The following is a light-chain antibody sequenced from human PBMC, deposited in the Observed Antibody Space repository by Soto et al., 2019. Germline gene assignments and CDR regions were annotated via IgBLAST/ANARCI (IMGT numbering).Light chain of an antibody. V-gene: IGKV3-20*01. J-gene: IGKJ1*01. CDR3: QQYGSSPRT. CDR1: QSVSSY. CDR2: DAS. Sequence: EIVLTQSPATLSLSPGERATLSCRASQSVSSYLAWYQQKPGQAPRLLIYDASNRATGIPDRFSGSGSGTDFTLTISRLEAEDFALYFCQQYGSSPRTFGQGTKVEIK.